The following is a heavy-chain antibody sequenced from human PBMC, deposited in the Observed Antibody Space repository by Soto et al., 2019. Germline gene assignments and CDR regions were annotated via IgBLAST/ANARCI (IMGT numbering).Heavy chain of an antibody. CDR1: GGTYSSYA. D-gene: IGHD2-15*01. CDR2: IIPIFGTA. Sequence: GASVKVTCKDSGGTYSSYAISWVRQATGQGLEWMGGIIPIFGTANYAQKFQGRVTITADKSTSTAYMELSSLRSEDTAVYYCARAHFVVVVDDYYYGMDVWGQGTMVTVSS. CDR3: ARAHFVVVVDDYYYGMDV. J-gene: IGHJ6*02. V-gene: IGHV1-69*06.